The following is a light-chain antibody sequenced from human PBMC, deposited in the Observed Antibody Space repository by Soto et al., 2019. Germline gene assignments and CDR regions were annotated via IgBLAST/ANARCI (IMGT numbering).Light chain of an antibody. CDR2: GAS. Sequence: EIVMTQSPATLSVSPGERATLSCRASQSVSSNLAWYQQKPGQAPRLLIYGASTRATGIPARFSGSGSGTEFTLTISSLQSEAFAVYYCQHYNNWRTFCQGTKVEIK. CDR3: QHYNNWRT. CDR1: QSVSSN. J-gene: IGKJ1*01. V-gene: IGKV3-15*01.